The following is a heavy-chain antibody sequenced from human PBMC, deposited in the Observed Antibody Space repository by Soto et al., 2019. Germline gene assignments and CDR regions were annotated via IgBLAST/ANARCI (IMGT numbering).Heavy chain of an antibody. D-gene: IGHD3-10*01. CDR2: ISSNSGTI. CDR3: ARDWYYYGSGSYYPFDY. Sequence: GGSLRLSCAASGFIFTSYAMNWVRQAPGKGLEWVSYISSNSGTIYYTDSVKGRFTISRDNTKNSLYLQMNSLRDEDTAVYYCARDWYYYGSGSYYPFDYWGQGTLVTVSS. J-gene: IGHJ4*02. CDR1: GFIFTSYA. V-gene: IGHV3-48*02.